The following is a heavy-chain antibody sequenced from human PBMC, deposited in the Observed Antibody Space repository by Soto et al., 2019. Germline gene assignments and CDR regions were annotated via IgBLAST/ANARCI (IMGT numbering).Heavy chain of an antibody. CDR2: IEAGDGNT. J-gene: IGHJ3*02. Sequence: QVQLVQSGAEVKKPGASVKISCKASGYIFTTYTIHWVRQAPGQRLEWMGCIEAGDGNTRYSERFQDRVTITRNASARTAYMELSSLRSEDTAVYYCARSSGWYALDIWGQGTMVIVSS. CDR1: GYIFTTYT. D-gene: IGHD6-19*01. CDR3: ARSSGWYALDI. V-gene: IGHV1-3*01.